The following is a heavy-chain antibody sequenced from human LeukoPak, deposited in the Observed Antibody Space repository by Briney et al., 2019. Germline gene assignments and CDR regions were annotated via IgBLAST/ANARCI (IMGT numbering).Heavy chain of an antibody. Sequence: ASVKVSCKTSGYTFTCYYIHWVRQAPGQGLEWMGWINPNSGGTNYAQKFQGRVTMTRDTSISTAYMDLTRLKSDDTAVYYCARDRSGAANWFDPWGQGTLVTVSS. V-gene: IGHV1-2*02. D-gene: IGHD3-3*01. CDR2: INPNSGGT. CDR3: ARDRSGAANWFDP. J-gene: IGHJ5*02. CDR1: GYTFTCYY.